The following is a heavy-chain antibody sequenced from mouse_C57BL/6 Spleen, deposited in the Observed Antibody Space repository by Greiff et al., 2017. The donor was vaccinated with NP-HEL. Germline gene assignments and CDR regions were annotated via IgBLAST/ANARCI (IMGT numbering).Heavy chain of an antibody. J-gene: IGHJ4*01. CDR3: ARSPYYDYDGRPYYYAMDY. D-gene: IGHD2-4*01. CDR2: INPNNGGT. V-gene: IGHV1-26*01. Sequence: EVQLQQSGPELVKPGASVKISCKASGYTFTDYYMNWVKQSHGKSLEWIGDINPNNGGTSYNQKFKGKATLTVDKSSSTAYMELRSLTSEDSAVYYCARSPYYDYDGRPYYYAMDYWGQGTSVTVSS. CDR1: GYTFTDYY.